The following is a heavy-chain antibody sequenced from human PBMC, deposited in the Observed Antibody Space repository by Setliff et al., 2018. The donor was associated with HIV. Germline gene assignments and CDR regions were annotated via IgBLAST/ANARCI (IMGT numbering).Heavy chain of an antibody. D-gene: IGHD3-10*01. J-gene: IGHJ5*01. CDR1: GFTFSSYA. CDR3: ARRTSVGSLA. V-gene: IGHV3-23*01. Sequence: GGSLRLSCAASGFTFSSYAMTWVRQGPGKGLEWVSGISGGGGSTYYAAAVKGRFTISRDNSKNTLYLQMNSLRAEDTAVYYCARRTSVGSLAWGQGTMVTVSS. CDR2: ISGGGGST.